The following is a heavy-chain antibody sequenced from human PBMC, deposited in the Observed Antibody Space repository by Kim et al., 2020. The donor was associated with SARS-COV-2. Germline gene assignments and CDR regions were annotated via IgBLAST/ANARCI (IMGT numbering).Heavy chain of an antibody. CDR2: IYSGGTT. Sequence: GGSLRLSCAASGFTVSSHYISWVRQAPRQGLEWVSLIYSGGTTYYADSVKGRFTISRDNSKNTVSLQMNSLRAEDTALYYCVRGMGAVAGTSLDYWGQGT. V-gene: IGHV3-53*01. D-gene: IGHD6-19*01. J-gene: IGHJ4*02. CDR1: GFTVSSHY. CDR3: VRGMGAVAGTSLDY.